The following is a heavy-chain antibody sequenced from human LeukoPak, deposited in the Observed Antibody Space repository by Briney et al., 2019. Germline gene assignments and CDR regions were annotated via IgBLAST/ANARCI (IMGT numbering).Heavy chain of an antibody. J-gene: IGHJ5*02. D-gene: IGHD6-13*01. CDR2: IYYSGST. Sequence: ETLSLTCTVSGGSSSSYYWSWIRQPPGKGLDWIGYIYYSGSTNYNPSLKSRVTISVDTSKNQFSLKLSSVTAADTAVYYCASVEQLGNWFDPWGQGTLVTVSS. V-gene: IGHV4-59*01. CDR1: GGSSSSYY. CDR3: ASVEQLGNWFDP.